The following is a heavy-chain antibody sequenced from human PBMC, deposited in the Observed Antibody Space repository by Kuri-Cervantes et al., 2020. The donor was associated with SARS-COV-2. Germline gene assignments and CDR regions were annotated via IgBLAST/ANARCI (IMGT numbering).Heavy chain of an antibody. J-gene: IGHJ5*02. CDR2: IYYSGST. CDR3: ARRYCSSTSCYINWFDP. V-gene: IGHV4-39*01. CDR1: GGSISSSSYY. D-gene: IGHD2-2*02. Sequence: SETLSLTCTVSGGSISSSSYYWGWIRQPPGKGLEWIGSIYYSGSTYYNPSLKSRVTISVDTSKNQFSPKLSSVTAADTAVYYCARRYCSSTSCYINWFDPWGQGTLVTVSS.